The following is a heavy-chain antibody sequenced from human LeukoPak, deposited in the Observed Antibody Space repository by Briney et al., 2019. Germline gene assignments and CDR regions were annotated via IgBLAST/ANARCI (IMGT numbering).Heavy chain of an antibody. CDR2: ISGSGGNT. Sequence: GGSLRLSCAASGFTFSSYGMTWVRQAPGKGLEWVSTISGSGGNTYYADSVKGWFTISRDNSKNTLYLHMNSLRAEDTAVYYCAEGSGSYLSPLYYFDYWGQGTLVTVSS. D-gene: IGHD1-26*01. CDR1: GFTFSSYG. V-gene: IGHV3-23*01. CDR3: AEGSGSYLSPLYYFDY. J-gene: IGHJ4*02.